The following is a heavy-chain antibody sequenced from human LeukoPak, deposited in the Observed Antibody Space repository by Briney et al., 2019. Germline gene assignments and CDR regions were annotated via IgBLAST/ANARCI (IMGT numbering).Heavy chain of an antibody. CDR1: GGSIRSAAYY. Sequence: SQTLSLTCTVSGGSIRSAAYYWIWIRQPPGKGLEWIGYIYYSGSTYYNPSLKSRVTISVDTSKNQFSLKLSSVTAADTAVYYCARENFCLPKYYYGMDVWGQGTTVTVSS. CDR3: ARENFCLPKYYYGMDV. V-gene: IGHV4-31*03. D-gene: IGHD3-16*01. J-gene: IGHJ6*02. CDR2: IYYSGST.